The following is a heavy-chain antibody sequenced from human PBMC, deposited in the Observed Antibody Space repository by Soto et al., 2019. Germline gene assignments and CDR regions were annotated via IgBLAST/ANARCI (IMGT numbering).Heavy chain of an antibody. CDR1: GFTCRSFT. CDR2: ISSNSAYI. V-gene: IGHV3-21*01. Sequence: GGSLRLSCSASGFTCRSFTMNWFRQAPGKGLEWVSTISSNSAYIYYTDALRGRFTISRDNAKNSLHLQMNSLRAEDTAVYYCTRDASRDSSARGWFDPWGPGTLVTVSS. CDR3: TRDASRDSSARGWFDP. D-gene: IGHD6-13*01. J-gene: IGHJ5*02.